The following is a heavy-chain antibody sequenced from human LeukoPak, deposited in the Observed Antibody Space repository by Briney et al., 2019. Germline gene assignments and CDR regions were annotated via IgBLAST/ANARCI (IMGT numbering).Heavy chain of an antibody. V-gene: IGHV4-39*07. CDR1: GGSISTSSYY. CDR3: ARLGWESGYVFDY. Sequence: SETLSLTCTVSGGSISTSSYYWGWVRQPPGKGLEWIGSIFYSGSTYYSPSLKSRVTISLDTSRNQFSLQLNSVTPEDTAVYYCARLGWESGYVFDYWGQGTLVTVSS. CDR2: IFYSGST. D-gene: IGHD5-12*01. J-gene: IGHJ4*02.